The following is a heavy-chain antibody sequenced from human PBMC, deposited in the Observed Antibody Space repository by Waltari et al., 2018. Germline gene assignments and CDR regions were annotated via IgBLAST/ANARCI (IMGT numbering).Heavy chain of an antibody. V-gene: IGHV3-9*01. Sequence: EVQLVESGGGLVQPGRSLRLSCAASGFTFDDYAMHWVRQAPGKGLEWVSGINWKSGNIAYADSGKGRFTTARDNAKNSLYLQMSSLRADDTALYYCAKDGGDGYNTRGFDYWGQRTLVTVSS. CDR2: INWKSGNI. D-gene: IGHD3-16*01. CDR1: GFTFDDYA. CDR3: AKDGGDGYNTRGFDY. J-gene: IGHJ4*02.